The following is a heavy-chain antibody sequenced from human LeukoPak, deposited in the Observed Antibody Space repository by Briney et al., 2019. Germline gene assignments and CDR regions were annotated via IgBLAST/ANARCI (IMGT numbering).Heavy chain of an antibody. J-gene: IGHJ4*02. Sequence: PGGSLRLSCAASGFTFSSYGMHWVRQAPGKGLEWVAVISYDGSNKYFADSVKGRFTISRDNSKNTLYLQMNSLRAEDTAVYYCAKGGDSSWYHLFDYWGQGTLVTVSS. D-gene: IGHD6-13*01. CDR2: ISYDGSNK. CDR3: AKGGDSSWYHLFDY. CDR1: GFTFSSYG. V-gene: IGHV3-30*18.